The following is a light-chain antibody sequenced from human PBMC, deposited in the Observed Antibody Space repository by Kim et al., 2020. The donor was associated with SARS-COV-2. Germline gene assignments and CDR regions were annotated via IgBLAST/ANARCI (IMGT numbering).Light chain of an antibody. CDR3: QAWDSKGV. V-gene: IGLV3-1*01. Sequence: LGDKYACWYQQMPGQSPLLVIYHDTYRPSGIPERFSGSKSGSTATLTITGTQPMDEADYYCQAWDSKGVFGGGTQLTVL. CDR2: HDT. J-gene: IGLJ2*01. CDR1: LGDKY.